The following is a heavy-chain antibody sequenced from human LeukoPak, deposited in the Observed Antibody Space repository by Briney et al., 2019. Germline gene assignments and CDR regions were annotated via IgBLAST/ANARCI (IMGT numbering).Heavy chain of an antibody. CDR3: AKERDKQENWFDP. Sequence: GGSLRLSCAASGFTFSSYGMHWVRQAPGKGLEWVAVISYDGSNKYYADSVKGRFTISRDNSKNTLYLQMNSLRAEDTAVYYCAKERDKQENWFDPWGQGTLVTVSS. D-gene: IGHD5-24*01. V-gene: IGHV3-30*18. CDR1: GFTFSSYG. J-gene: IGHJ5*02. CDR2: ISYDGSNK.